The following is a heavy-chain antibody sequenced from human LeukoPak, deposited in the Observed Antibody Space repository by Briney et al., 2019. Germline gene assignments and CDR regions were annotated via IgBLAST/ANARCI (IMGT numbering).Heavy chain of an antibody. CDR1: GYTFTGYY. D-gene: IGHD3-9*01. J-gene: IGHJ5*02. CDR2: INPNSGGA. CDR3: ARASAVGLYYDILTGYYAYNWFDP. Sequence: GASVKVSCKASGYTFTGYYMHWVRQAPGQGLEWMGWINPNSGGANYAQKFQGRVTMTRDTSISTAYMELSRLRSDDTAVYYCARASAVGLYYDILTGYYAYNWFDPWGQGTLVTVSS. V-gene: IGHV1-2*02.